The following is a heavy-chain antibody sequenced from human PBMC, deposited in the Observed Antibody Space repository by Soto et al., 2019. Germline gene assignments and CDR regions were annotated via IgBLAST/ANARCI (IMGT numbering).Heavy chain of an antibody. V-gene: IGHV3-23*01. D-gene: IGHD3-3*01. CDR1: GFTFSSYA. CDR3: AKPGGDFWSGYYTFAY. J-gene: IGHJ4*02. CDR2: ISGSGGST. Sequence: EVQLLESGGGLVQPGGSLRLSCAASGFTFSSYAMSWVRQAPGKGLEWVSAISGSGGSTYYADSVKGPFTISRDNSKKTLYMQMNSLSAHDTGGQYCAKPGGDFWSGYYTFAYWGQGTLVTVS.